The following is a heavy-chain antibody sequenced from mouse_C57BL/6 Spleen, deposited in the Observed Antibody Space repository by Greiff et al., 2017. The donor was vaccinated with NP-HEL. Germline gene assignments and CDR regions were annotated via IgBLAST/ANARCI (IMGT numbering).Heavy chain of an antibody. CDR3: ARGGYYGYDENAMDY. J-gene: IGHJ4*01. Sequence: EVQLQQSGPELVKPGASVKIPCKASGYTFTDYNMDWVKQSHGKSLEWIGDINPNNGGTIYNQKFKGKAKLTVDKSSSTAYMELRSLTSEDTAVYDGARGGYYGYDENAMDYWGQGTSVTVSS. CDR2: INPNNGGT. D-gene: IGHD2-2*01. CDR1: GYTFTDYN. V-gene: IGHV1-18*01.